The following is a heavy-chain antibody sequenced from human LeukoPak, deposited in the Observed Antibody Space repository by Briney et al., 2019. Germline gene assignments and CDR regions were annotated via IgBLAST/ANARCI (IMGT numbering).Heavy chain of an antibody. CDR3: TRSHSGDQLLFPDAFDI. J-gene: IGHJ3*02. CDR1: GFTFGDDA. V-gene: IGHV3-49*04. CDR2: IRSKSYGGTT. Sequence: GGSLRLSCTASGFTFGDDAMSGVRQAPRKGLGWVGLIRSKSYGGTTEYGASVKGRFTISRDDSKSIAYLQMNSLKTEDTAVYYCTRSHSGDQLLFPDAFDIWGQGTMVTVSS. D-gene: IGHD2-2*01.